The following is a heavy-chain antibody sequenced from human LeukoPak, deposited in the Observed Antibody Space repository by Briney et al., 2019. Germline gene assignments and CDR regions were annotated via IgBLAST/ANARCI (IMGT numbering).Heavy chain of an antibody. D-gene: IGHD2-15*01. V-gene: IGHV3-23*01. CDR3: ARGRPGYCSGGSCYPGDY. CDR2: ISPGSSSI. J-gene: IGHJ4*02. CDR1: GFTFGNYA. Sequence: PGGSLRLSCAASGFTFGNYAMSWVRQAPGKGLEWVSVISPGSSSIHYVDSVKGRFSISRDNSKNTLYLQMNSLRVEDTAVYYCARGRPGYCSGGSCYPGDYWGQGTLVTVSS.